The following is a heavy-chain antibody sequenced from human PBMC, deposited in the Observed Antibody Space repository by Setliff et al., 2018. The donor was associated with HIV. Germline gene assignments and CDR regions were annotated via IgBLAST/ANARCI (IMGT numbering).Heavy chain of an antibody. CDR1: GYTFTNYW. J-gene: IGHJ6*03. D-gene: IGHD5-12*01. CDR2: IYPGDSDT. CDR3: ARQGEMATMASHYYYMDV. V-gene: IGHV5-51*01. Sequence: GESLKISCQGSGYTFTNYWIAWVRQMPGKGLEWMGIIYPGDSDTRYSPSFQGQVTISADESISTAYLQWSSLKASDTAMYFCARQGEMATMASHYYYMDVWGKGTTVTVSS.